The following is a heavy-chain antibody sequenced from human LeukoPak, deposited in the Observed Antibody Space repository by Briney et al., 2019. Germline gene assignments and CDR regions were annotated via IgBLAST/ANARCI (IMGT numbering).Heavy chain of an antibody. CDR2: ISYVGSNK. Sequence: PGRSLRLSCAASGFTFSSYAMHWVRQAPGKGLEWVAVISYVGSNKYYADSVKGRFTISKDNSKNTLYLQMNSLRAEDTAVYYCARYIAVAEAFDYWGQGTLVTVSS. V-gene: IGHV3-30-3*01. CDR1: GFTFSSYA. CDR3: ARYIAVAEAFDY. J-gene: IGHJ4*02. D-gene: IGHD6-19*01.